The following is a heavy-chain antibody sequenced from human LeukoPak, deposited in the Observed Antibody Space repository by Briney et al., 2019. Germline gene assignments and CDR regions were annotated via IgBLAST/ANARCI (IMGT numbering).Heavy chain of an antibody. CDR3: ALCPYYDILTSYYFDY. V-gene: IGHV1-69*13. Sequence: SVKVSCKASGGTFSSYAISWVRQAPGQGLEWMGGIIPIFGTANYAQKFQGRVTITADESASTAYMELSSLRSEDTAVYYCALCPYYDILTSYYFDYWGQGTLVTVSS. CDR1: GGTFSSYA. CDR2: IIPIFGTA. J-gene: IGHJ4*02. D-gene: IGHD3-9*01.